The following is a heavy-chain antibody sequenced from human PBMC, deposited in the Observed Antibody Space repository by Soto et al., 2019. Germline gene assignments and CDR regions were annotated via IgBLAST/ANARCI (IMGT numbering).Heavy chain of an antibody. J-gene: IGHJ4*02. CDR3: AKYRRTDAEGFTRDD. CDR2: IFYTGTT. V-gene: IGHV4-59*01. D-gene: IGHD2-2*01. Sequence: PETLSLTCAVSGYSINNSYWSWILQPPGTSLERIGNIFYTGTTTYNPSLESRVTMSVGTSKNQFSLKLNSVDAADTAVYYCAKYRRTDAEGFTRDDWGLGTLVSV. CDR1: GYSINNSY.